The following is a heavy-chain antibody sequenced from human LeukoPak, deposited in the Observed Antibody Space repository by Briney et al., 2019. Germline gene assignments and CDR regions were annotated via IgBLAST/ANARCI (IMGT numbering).Heavy chain of an antibody. CDR2: IYYSGST. CDR3: ASTGGYPPHNWFDP. V-gene: IGHV4-59*01. J-gene: IGHJ5*02. Sequence: SETLSLTCTVSGGSISSYYWSWIREPPGKGLEWIGYIYYSGSTNYNPSLKSRVTISVDTSKNQFSLKLSSVTAADTAVYYCASTGGYPPHNWFDPWGQGTLVTVSS. CDR1: GGSISSYY. D-gene: IGHD2-8*02.